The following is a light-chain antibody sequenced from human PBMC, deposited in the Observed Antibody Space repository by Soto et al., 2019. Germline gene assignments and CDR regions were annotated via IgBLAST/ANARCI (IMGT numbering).Light chain of an antibody. J-gene: IGKJ2*01. Sequence: EIVLTQSPGTLSLSPGERATLSCRASQSVSSTYLAWYQQKPGQPPRLLIFGASNRAAGTPDRFSGSGSGTDFTLTISRLEPEDFAVSYCQQYGASPIYTFGQGTKLEIK. V-gene: IGKV3-20*01. CDR2: GAS. CDR3: QQYGASPIYT. CDR1: QSVSSTY.